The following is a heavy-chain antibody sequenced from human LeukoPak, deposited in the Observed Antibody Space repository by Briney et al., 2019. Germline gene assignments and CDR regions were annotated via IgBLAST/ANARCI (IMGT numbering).Heavy chain of an antibody. J-gene: IGHJ4*02. Sequence: ASVKVSCKVSGYTLTELSMHWVRQAPGKGLEWMGGFDPVDGETIYAQKFQGRVTMTEDTSTDTAYMELSSLRSEDTAVYYCATTVLRYFAWLLPFDYWGQGTLVTVSS. V-gene: IGHV1-24*01. D-gene: IGHD3-9*01. CDR3: ATTVLRYFAWLLPFDY. CDR1: GYTLTELS. CDR2: FDPVDGET.